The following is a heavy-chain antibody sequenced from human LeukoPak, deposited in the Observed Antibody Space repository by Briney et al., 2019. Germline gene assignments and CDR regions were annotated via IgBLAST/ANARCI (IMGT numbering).Heavy chain of an antibody. CDR2: IYYSGST. CDR1: GGTISSGDYY. D-gene: IGHD6-25*01. Sequence: SQTLSLTCTVSGGTISSGDYYWSWIRQPPGKGLEWIGCIYYSGSTYYNPSLKSRVTISVDTSKNQFSLKLSSVTAADTAVYYCARDEISSGAFDYWGQGTLVTVSS. CDR3: ARDEISSGAFDY. V-gene: IGHV4-30-4*01. J-gene: IGHJ4*02.